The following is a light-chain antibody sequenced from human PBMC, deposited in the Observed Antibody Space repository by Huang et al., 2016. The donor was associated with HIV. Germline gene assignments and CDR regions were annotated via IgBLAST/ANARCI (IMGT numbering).Light chain of an antibody. Sequence: DIQMTQSPSSLSASVGDRVTITCRTSVNLVNYLNLYQQKSGAAPVLLLYGASNLQTVVSSRLRGGGSGTHFTLTITNLRPEDFATYYCQQSHTTPHTFGQGTRLE. CDR2: GAS. CDR3: QQSHTTPHT. V-gene: IGKV1-39*01. CDR1: VNLVNY. J-gene: IGKJ2*01.